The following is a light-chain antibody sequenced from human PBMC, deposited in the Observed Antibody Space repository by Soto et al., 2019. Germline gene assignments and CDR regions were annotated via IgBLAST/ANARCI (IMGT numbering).Light chain of an antibody. CDR1: SGDVGGYNY. V-gene: IGLV2-8*01. Sequence: QSVLTQPPSASGSPGQSVTISCTGTSGDVGGYNYVSWYQQHPGKAPKLMIFEVSERPSGVPDRFSASKSGTTASLTVSGVQAEDEADYYCCSYAGSSNYVFGTGTKLTVL. J-gene: IGLJ1*01. CDR2: EVS. CDR3: CSYAGSSNYV.